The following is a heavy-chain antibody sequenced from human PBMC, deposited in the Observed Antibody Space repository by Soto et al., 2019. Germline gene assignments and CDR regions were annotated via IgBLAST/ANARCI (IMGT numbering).Heavy chain of an antibody. D-gene: IGHD1-1*01. CDR3: TRGPRASSTGTGAH. Sequence: GGSLRLSCAASGFTFTTYWMRWVRQVPGKGLVWVSRINGDGSSTTYADSVKGRFTISRDNAKNTLYLQMNSLRAEDTAVYYCTRGPRASSTGTGAHWGQGTLVTVSS. CDR2: INGDGSST. CDR1: GFTFTTYW. V-gene: IGHV3-74*01. J-gene: IGHJ4*02.